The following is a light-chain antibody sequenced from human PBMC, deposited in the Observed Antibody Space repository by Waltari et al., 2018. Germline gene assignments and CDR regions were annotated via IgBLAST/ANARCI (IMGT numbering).Light chain of an antibody. J-gene: IGLJ2*01. CDR3: QSAHSNGSDVV. Sequence: SYELTQPPSVSVSPGQTARITCPGDALSKHVGSWYQQKSGRAPVFMISTDSGRPSGIPERFSGSSSGTTVTLTISAVQPEDEADYYCQSAHSNGSDVVFGGGTKLTVL. CDR1: ALSKHV. V-gene: IGLV3-25*03. CDR2: TDS.